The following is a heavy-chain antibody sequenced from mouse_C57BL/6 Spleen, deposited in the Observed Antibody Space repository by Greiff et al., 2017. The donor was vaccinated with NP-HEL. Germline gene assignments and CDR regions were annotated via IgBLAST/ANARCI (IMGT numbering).Heavy chain of an antibody. CDR2: ISSGSSTI. D-gene: IGHD3-2*02. CDR3: ARIAQATHYAMDY. CDR1: GFTFSDYG. J-gene: IGHJ4*01. V-gene: IGHV5-17*01. Sequence: EVKLVESGGGLVKPGGSLKLSCAASGFTFSDYGMHWVRQAPEKGLEWVAYISSGSSTIYYADTVKGRFTISRDNAKNTLFLQMTSLRSEDTAMYYCARIAQATHYAMDYWGQGTSVTVSS.